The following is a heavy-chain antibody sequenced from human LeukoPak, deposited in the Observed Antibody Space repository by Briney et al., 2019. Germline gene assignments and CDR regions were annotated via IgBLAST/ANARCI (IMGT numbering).Heavy chain of an antibody. V-gene: IGHV3-33*01. CDR2: IWYDGSTK. D-gene: IGHD2-2*01. CDR1: GFTFSSYG. J-gene: IGHJ3*02. Sequence: GGSLRLSCAASGFTFSSYGMHWVRQAPGKGLEWVAVIWYDGSTKYYADSVKGRFTISRDNSKNTLYLQMNSLRAEDTAVYYCARGAPQLPKDAFDIWGQGTMVTASS. CDR3: ARGAPQLPKDAFDI.